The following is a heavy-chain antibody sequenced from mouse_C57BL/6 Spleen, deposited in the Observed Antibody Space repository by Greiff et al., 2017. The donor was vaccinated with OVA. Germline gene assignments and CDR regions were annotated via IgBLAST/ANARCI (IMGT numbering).Heavy chain of an antibody. J-gene: IGHJ2*01. CDR2: IDPSDSYT. D-gene: IGHD1-1*01. V-gene: IGHV1-50*01. CDR1: GYTFTSYW. Sequence: QVQLKQPGAELVKPGASVKLSCKASGYTFTSYWMQWVKQRPGQGLEWIGEIDPSDSYTNYNQKFKGKATLTVDTSSSTAYMQLSILTTEYSAVYYCARGGYYYGSSQYYFDYWGQGTTLTVSS. CDR3: ARGGYYYGSSQYYFDY.